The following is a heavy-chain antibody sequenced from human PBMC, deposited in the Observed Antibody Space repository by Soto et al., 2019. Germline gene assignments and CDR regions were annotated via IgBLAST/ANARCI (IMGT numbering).Heavy chain of an antibody. D-gene: IGHD4-17*01. Sequence: SETLSLTCTVSGGSISSGGYYWSWIRQHPGKGLEWIGYIYYSGSTYYNPSLKSRVTISVDTSKNQFSLKLSSVTAADTAVYYCARLGYGRYYYYGMDVWGQGTTVTVSS. CDR1: GGSISSGGYY. CDR2: IYYSGST. V-gene: IGHV4-31*03. CDR3: ARLGYGRYYYYGMDV. J-gene: IGHJ6*02.